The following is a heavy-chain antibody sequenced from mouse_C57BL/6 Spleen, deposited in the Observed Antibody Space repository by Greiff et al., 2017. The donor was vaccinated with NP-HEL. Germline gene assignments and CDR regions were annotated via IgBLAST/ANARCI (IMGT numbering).Heavy chain of an antibody. J-gene: IGHJ4*01. D-gene: IGHD2-1*01. CDR2: IYPSDSET. CDR3: ARGGNYVDAMDY. Sequence: QVQLQQSGAELVRPGSSVKLSCKASGYTFTSYWMDWVKQRPGQGLEWIGNIYPSDSETHYNQKFKDKATLTVDKSSSTAYMQLSSLTSEDSAVYYCARGGNYVDAMDYWGQGTSVTVSS. V-gene: IGHV1-61*01. CDR1: GYTFTSYW.